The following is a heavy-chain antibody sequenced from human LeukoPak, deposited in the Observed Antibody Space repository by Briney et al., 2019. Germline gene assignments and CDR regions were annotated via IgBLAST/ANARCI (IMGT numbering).Heavy chain of an antibody. J-gene: IGHJ4*02. D-gene: IGHD3/OR15-3a*01. CDR2: ISGSGGST. CDR1: GFTFCSYA. V-gene: IGHV3-23*01. Sequence: PGGSLRLSCAASGFTFCSYAMSWVRQAPGKGLEWVSAISGSGGSTYYADSVKGRFTISRDNSKNTLYLQMNSLRAEDTAVYYCARDNFGPAGWDYWGQGTLVTVSS. CDR3: ARDNFGPAGWDY.